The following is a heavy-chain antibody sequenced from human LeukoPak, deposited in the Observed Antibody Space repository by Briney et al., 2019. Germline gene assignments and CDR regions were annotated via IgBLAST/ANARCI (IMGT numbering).Heavy chain of an antibody. Sequence: SETLSLTCSVSIGSISSSKWWRGVRPSPGKGLEGTGESYLYGTNNYNPSFTGRVTMSRDKSKNKVSLKLNTVTAADTAVYYCPRQKWEQQRRDYYINGLAVWGQRTTVIVSS. CDR2: SYLYGTN. CDR1: IGSISSSKW. CDR3: PRQKWEQQRRDYYINGLAV. V-gene: IGHV4/OR15-8*02. J-gene: IGHJ6*02. D-gene: IGHD1/OR15-1a*01.